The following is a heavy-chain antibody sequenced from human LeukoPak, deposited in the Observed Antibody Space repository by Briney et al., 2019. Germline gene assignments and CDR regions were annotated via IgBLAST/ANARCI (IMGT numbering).Heavy chain of an antibody. Sequence: PGGSLRLSCAASGCTFSSYAMHWVRQAPGKGLEWVAVISYDGSNKYYADSVKGRFTISRDNSKNTLYLQMNSLRAEDTAVYYCARDLDYYDSSGYADYWGQGTLVTVSS. CDR3: ARDLDYYDSSGYADY. CDR2: ISYDGSNK. D-gene: IGHD3-22*01. V-gene: IGHV3-30*04. J-gene: IGHJ4*02. CDR1: GCTFSSYA.